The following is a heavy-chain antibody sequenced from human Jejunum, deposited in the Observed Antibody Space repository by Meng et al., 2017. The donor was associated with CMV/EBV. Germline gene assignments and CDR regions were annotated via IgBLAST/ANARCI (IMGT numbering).Heavy chain of an antibody. D-gene: IGHD2-8*01. J-gene: IGHJ4*02. CDR2: IYSKSNGGTT. CDR3: VRERDLIGD. V-gene: IGHV3-15*01. CDR1: VFIFSDAW. Sequence: GQLGGHGGGLVRPGGSLRLSCEASVFIFSDAWMTWVRQAPGKGLEWVGRIYSKSNGGTTLYPAPVKGRFTVSRDDSKNTLYLQMDSLKIEDTAVYYCVRERDLIGDWGQGTLVTSPQ.